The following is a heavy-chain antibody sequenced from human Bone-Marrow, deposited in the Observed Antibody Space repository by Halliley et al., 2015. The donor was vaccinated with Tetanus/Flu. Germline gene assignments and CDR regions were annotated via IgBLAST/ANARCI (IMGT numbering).Heavy chain of an antibody. CDR2: LYPDDSDT. J-gene: IGHJ4*02. CDR3: ARLDGQWLVRAPEY. V-gene: IGHV5-51*01. Sequence: EWLGSLYPDDSDTRYSPSFQGQVTISADTSITYLQWRSLKASDSAMYYCARLDGQWLVRAPEYWGQGTLVTVSS. D-gene: IGHD6-19*01.